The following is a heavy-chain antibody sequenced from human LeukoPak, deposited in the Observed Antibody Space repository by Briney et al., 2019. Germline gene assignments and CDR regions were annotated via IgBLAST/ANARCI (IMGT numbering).Heavy chain of an antibody. CDR3: AGLGVYYDSSGTDYFDY. D-gene: IGHD3-22*01. V-gene: IGHV1-2*02. CDR1: ASTFTGYY. J-gene: IGHJ4*02. CDR2: INPNSGGT. Sequence: ASVTLSFTSSASTFTGYYMHWVRQGPGQGLERMGWINPNSGGTNYAQKFQGRVTMTRDTSISTAYMELSRLRSDDTAVYYCAGLGVYYDSSGTDYFDYWGQGTLVTVSS.